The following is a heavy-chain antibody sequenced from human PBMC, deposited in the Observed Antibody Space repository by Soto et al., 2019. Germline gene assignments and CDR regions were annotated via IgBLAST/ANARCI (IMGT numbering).Heavy chain of an antibody. CDR1: GGSISNFY. V-gene: IGHV4-59*08. CDR3: TRHGAYINTLPVGDH. Sequence: QVQLQESGPGLVKPSETLSLTCTVSGGSISNFYWSWIRQPPGKGLEWIGYIYYSGSTKYNPSLTRRDTISVDTSKNQFSLNGSYVAAADTAVYYCTRHGAYINTLPVGDHWGQGTLVTVSS. J-gene: IGHJ4*02. D-gene: IGHD1-20*01. CDR2: IYYSGST.